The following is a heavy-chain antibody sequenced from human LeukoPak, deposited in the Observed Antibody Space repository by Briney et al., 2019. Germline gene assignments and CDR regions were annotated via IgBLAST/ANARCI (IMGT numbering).Heavy chain of an antibody. CDR2: INTDGSST. D-gene: IGHD5-24*01. Sequence: GGSLRLSCAASGFTFSSYWMHWVRQAPGKGLVWASRINTDGSSTSYADSVKGRFTISRDNAKNTLYLQMNSLRAEDTAVYYCARDTGGDGYNLIDYWGQGTLVTVSS. CDR3: ARDTGGDGYNLIDY. J-gene: IGHJ4*02. V-gene: IGHV3-74*01. CDR1: GFTFSSYW.